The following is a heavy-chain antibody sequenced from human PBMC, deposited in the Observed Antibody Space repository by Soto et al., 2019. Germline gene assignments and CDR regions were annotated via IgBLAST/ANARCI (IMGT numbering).Heavy chain of an antibody. J-gene: IGHJ6*02. CDR1: GFTFSSYA. V-gene: IGHV3-23*01. CDR2: VSAGGDMT. Sequence: GSLRLSCAASGFTFSSYAMSWVRQAPGKGLEWVSSVSAGGDMTYYSDSVKGRFTISRDNSNNALFLQMNSLRIEDTALYYCARGDRGGSGSPASYYYSGLDVWGQGTTVTVSS. D-gene: IGHD3-10*01. CDR3: ARGDRGGSGSPASYYYSGLDV.